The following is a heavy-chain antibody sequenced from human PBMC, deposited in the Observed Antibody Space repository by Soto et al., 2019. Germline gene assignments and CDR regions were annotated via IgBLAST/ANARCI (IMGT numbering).Heavy chain of an antibody. V-gene: IGHV3-33*01. D-gene: IGHD3-22*01. Sequence: GGSLRLSCAASGFTFSSYGMHWVRQAPGKGLEWVAVIWYDGSNKYYADSVKGRFTISRDNSKNTLYLQMNSLRAEDTAVYYCARDPKATMINWFDPWGQGTLVTVSS. CDR2: IWYDGSNK. CDR3: ARDPKATMINWFDP. CDR1: GFTFSSYG. J-gene: IGHJ5*02.